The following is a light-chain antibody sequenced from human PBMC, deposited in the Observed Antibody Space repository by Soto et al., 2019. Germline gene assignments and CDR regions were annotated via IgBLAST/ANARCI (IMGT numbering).Light chain of an antibody. CDR1: QSVGSG. Sequence: EIVMTQSPATLSVSPGERATLSCRASQSVGSGLSWYQQKPGQAPRLLIYGASTRATGIPARFSGSGSGTEFTLTISSLQSEAYAVYYCQQYNNWPPYTFGQGTKVEIK. J-gene: IGKJ2*01. CDR3: QQYNNWPPYT. V-gene: IGKV3-15*01. CDR2: GAS.